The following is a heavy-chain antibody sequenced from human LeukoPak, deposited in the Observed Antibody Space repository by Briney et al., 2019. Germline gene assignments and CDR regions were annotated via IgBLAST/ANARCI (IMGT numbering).Heavy chain of an antibody. J-gene: IGHJ3*01. V-gene: IGHV3-23*01. CDR3: ARADTAMADAFDV. Sequence: GGSLRLSCAASGFTFSSYAMNWVHQAPGKGLQWVSTISGSGDSTYYADSVKGRFTISRDNSKNTLYLQMNSLRAEDTAVYYCARADTAMADAFDVWGQGTMVTVSS. CDR2: ISGSGDST. D-gene: IGHD5-18*01. CDR1: GFTFSSYA.